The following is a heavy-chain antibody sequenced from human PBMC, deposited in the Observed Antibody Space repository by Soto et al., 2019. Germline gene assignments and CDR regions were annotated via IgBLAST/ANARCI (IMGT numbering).Heavy chain of an antibody. CDR3: ATDYDFWSGYQNFDY. J-gene: IGHJ4*02. Sequence: GASVKVSCKVSGYTLTELSMHWVRQAPGKGLEWMGGFDPEDGETIYAQKFQGRVTMTEDTSTDTAYMELSSLRSEDTAVYYCATDYDFWSGYQNFDYWGQGTLVTVSS. V-gene: IGHV1-24*01. CDR2: FDPEDGET. CDR1: GYTLTELS. D-gene: IGHD3-3*01.